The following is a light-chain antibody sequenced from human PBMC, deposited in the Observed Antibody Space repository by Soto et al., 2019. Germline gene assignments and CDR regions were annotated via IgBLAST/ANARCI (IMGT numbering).Light chain of an antibody. CDR1: SSDIDDYNY. CDR3: GLYTSSSTVV. Sequence: QSVLTQPASVSGSPGQSITISCTGTSSDIDDYNYVSWYQQHPGKAPKLMVYDVSYRPSGVSNRFSGSKSGSTASLTISGVQAEDEADYYCGLYTSSSTVVFGGGTKLTVL. CDR2: DVS. J-gene: IGLJ2*01. V-gene: IGLV2-14*01.